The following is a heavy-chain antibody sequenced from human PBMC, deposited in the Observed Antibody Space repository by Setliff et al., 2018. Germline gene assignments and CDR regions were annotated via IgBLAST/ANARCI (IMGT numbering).Heavy chain of an antibody. V-gene: IGHV1-18*01. J-gene: IGHJ4*01. CDR3: AREIRNMCYFDS. CDR2: ISAYNGYI. D-gene: IGHD3-10*01. CDR1: GYAFGSSG. Sequence: ASVKVSCKASGYAFGSSGISWVRQAPGQGLEWMGWISAYNGYIIYAQKLQGRVTMTTDTSTSTAYMEVRSLRSDDTAIYYCAREIRNMCYFDSWGRGTLVTVSS.